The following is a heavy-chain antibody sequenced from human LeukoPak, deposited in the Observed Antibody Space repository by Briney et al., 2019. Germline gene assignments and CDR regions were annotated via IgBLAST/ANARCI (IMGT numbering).Heavy chain of an antibody. V-gene: IGHV3-53*01. D-gene: IGHD3-22*01. CDR1: GFTVSSNY. J-gene: IGHJ6*02. Sequence: GSLRLSCAASGFTVSSNYMSWVRQAPGKGLEWVSVIYSGGSTYYADSVKGRFTISRDNSKNTLYLQMNSLRAEDTAVYYCASFPYYYDSSGYLYYYGMDVWGQGTTVTVSS. CDR2: IYSGGST. CDR3: ASFPYYYDSSGYLYYYGMDV.